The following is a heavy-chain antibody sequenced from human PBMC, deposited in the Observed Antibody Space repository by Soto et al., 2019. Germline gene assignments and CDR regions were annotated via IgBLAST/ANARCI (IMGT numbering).Heavy chain of an antibody. D-gene: IGHD3-10*01. J-gene: IGHJ4*02. Sequence: QVQLVQSGAEVKKPGSSVKVSCKASGGTFSSYAISWVRQAPGQGLEWMGGIIPIFGTANYAQKFQGRVTITAEESTSTAYMELSSLRSEDTAVYYCAGLILEYYYGSGSYYNGYFDYWGQGTLVTVSS. CDR2: IIPIFGTA. V-gene: IGHV1-69*01. CDR1: GGTFSSYA. CDR3: AGLILEYYYGSGSYYNGYFDY.